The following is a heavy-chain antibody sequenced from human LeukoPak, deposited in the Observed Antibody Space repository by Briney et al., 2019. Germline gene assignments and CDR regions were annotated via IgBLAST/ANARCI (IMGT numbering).Heavy chain of an antibody. V-gene: IGHV4-59*12. CDR2: IYYSGTT. CDR1: GGSISSYY. Sequence: SETLSLTCTVSGGSISSYYWSWIRQPPGKGLEWIGYIYYSGTTNYNPSLKSRVTTSVDTSKNQFSLKLSSVTAADTAVYYCARGILLYYFGVYYFDYWGQGTLVTVSS. J-gene: IGHJ4*02. CDR3: ARGILLYYFGVYYFDY. D-gene: IGHD3-3*01.